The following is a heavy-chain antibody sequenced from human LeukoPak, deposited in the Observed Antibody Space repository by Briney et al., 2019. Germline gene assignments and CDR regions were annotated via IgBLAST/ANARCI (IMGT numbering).Heavy chain of an antibody. CDR3: ARDLEGYFDY. V-gene: IGHV3-9*01. CDR2: ISWNSGSI. Sequence: PGRSLRLSCAASGFTFDDYAMHWVRQAPGKGLEWVSGISWNSGSIGYADSVKGRFTISRDNAKNSLYLQMNSLRAEDTAVYYCARDLEGYFDYWGQGTLVTVSS. J-gene: IGHJ4*02. CDR1: GFTFDDYA.